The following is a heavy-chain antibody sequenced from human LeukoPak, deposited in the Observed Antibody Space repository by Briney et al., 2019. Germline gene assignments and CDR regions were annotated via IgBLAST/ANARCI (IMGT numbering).Heavy chain of an antibody. Sequence: GGSLRLSCTASGFTFSSYGMHWVRQAPGKGLEWVAVISYDGSNKYSADSVKGRFTISRDNSKNTLYLQMNSLRPEDTAVYYCARDERGYYFYWGQGTLVTVSS. D-gene: IGHD3-3*01. CDR2: ISYDGSNK. CDR3: ARDERGYYFY. J-gene: IGHJ4*02. CDR1: GFTFSSYG. V-gene: IGHV3-30*19.